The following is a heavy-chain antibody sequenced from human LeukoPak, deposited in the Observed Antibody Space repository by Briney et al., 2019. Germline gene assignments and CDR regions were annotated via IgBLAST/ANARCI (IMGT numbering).Heavy chain of an antibody. CDR2: IYYSGST. D-gene: IGHD3-22*01. Sequence: TSETLSLTCTVSGGSISSYYWSWIRQPPGKGLEWIGYIYYSGSTNYNPSLKSRVTISVDTSKNQFSLKLSSVTAADTAVYYCARDPKYYYDSSGIGPWGQGTLVTVSS. J-gene: IGHJ5*02. CDR3: ARDPKYYYDSSGIGP. V-gene: IGHV4-59*01. CDR1: GGSISSYY.